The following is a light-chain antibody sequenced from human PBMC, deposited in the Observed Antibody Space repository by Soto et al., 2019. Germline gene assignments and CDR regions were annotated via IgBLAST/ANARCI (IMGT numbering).Light chain of an antibody. J-gene: IGLJ2*01. V-gene: IGLV1-51*01. CDR1: SSNIGSSF. CDR2: DND. Sequence: QSVLTQPPSVSAAPGQKVTILCSGDSSNIGSSFVSWYQQVPGTAPKLLIYDNDKRHSEIPDRFSASKSGASASLDITGLQTGDEADYHCAAWDTRLSAVLFGGWTKLTVL. CDR3: AAWDTRLSAVL.